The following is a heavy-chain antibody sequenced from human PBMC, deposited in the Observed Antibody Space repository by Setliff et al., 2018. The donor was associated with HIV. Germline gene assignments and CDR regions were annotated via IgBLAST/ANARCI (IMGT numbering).Heavy chain of an antibody. CDR1: GGSISNFY. J-gene: IGHJ4*02. Sequence: SETLSLTCSVSGGSISNFYWGWIRQPPGKGLEWVGHIYSTGDTNYNPSLKSRVTLSADTSKNQLSLSPTSVTAADTAVYYCARVRLTMIMMVDYFDQWGQGTLVTVSS. V-gene: IGHV4-4*07. CDR3: ARVRLTMIMMVDYFDQ. CDR2: IYSTGDT. D-gene: IGHD3-22*01.